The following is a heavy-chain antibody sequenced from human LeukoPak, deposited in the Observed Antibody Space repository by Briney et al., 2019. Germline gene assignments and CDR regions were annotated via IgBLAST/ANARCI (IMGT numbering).Heavy chain of an antibody. CDR3: AKDIGLRLGELSLSTLDY. J-gene: IGHJ4*02. CDR2: IIWNSGSI. V-gene: IGHV3-9*01. Sequence: GGSLILSFAASGFTFYYYAMHWVRPAPGKGLEWVSGIIWNSGSIGYADSVKGRFTISRDNAKNSLYLQMNSLRAEDTALYYCAKDIGLRLGELSLSTLDYWGQGTLVTVSS. CDR1: GFTFYYYA. D-gene: IGHD3-16*02.